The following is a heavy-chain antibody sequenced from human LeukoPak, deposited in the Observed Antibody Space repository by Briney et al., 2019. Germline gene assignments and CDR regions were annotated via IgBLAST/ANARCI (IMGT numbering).Heavy chain of an antibody. J-gene: IGHJ4*02. D-gene: IGHD2-15*01. Sequence: GGSLRLSCAASGFTFCNYAMSWVPQAPGKGLEWVSAISGSDGSTYYADSVKGRLTISRDNSKNTLYLQMNSLRVEDTAIYYCAKGRGYCTGGSCYSDYWGQGTLVTVSS. V-gene: IGHV3-23*01. CDR3: AKGRGYCTGGSCYSDY. CDR1: GFTFCNYA. CDR2: ISGSDGST.